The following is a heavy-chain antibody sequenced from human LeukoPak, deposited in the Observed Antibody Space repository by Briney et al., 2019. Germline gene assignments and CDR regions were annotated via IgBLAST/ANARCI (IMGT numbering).Heavy chain of an antibody. CDR2: MNPNNGNT. D-gene: IGHD1-26*01. CDR1: GYTFTNDN. Sequence: GASVKVSCKASGYTFTNDNINWVRQATGQGLEWMGWMNPNNGNTGFAQKFQGRVTLTRNTSISTAYMELSSLRSEDTAVYYCATRIVGATTDWYFDLWGRGTLVTVSS. CDR3: ATRIVGATTDWYFDL. V-gene: IGHV1-8*01. J-gene: IGHJ2*01.